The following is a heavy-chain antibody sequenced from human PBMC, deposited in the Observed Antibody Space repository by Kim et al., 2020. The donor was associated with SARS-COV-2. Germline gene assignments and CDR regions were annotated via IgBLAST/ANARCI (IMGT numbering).Heavy chain of an antibody. D-gene: IGHD3-22*01. CDR2: IIPIFGTA. CDR1: GGTFSSYA. CDR3: ARLSYYDSSGYRPPDWYFDL. J-gene: IGHJ2*01. V-gene: IGHV1-69*13. Sequence: SVKVSCKASGGTFSSYAISWVRQAPGQGLEWMGGIIPIFGTANYAQKFQGRVTITADDSTSTAYMELSSLRSEDTAVYYCARLSYYDSSGYRPPDWYFDLWGRSTLGTVSS.